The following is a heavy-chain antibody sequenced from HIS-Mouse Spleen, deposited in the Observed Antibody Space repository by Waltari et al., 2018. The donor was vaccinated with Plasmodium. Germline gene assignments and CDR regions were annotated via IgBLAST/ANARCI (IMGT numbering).Heavy chain of an antibody. V-gene: IGHV3-30-3*01. J-gene: IGHJ4*02. CDR1: GFTFNRYA. D-gene: IGHD2-15*01. Sequence: QVQLVESGGGVVQPGRSLRLSWAASGFTFNRYAMHWVRQAPGKGLEWVAVISYDGSNKYYADSVKGRFTISRDNSKNTLYLQMNSLRAEDTAVYYCARDRRLAFDYWGQGTLVTVSS. CDR3: ARDRRLAFDY. CDR2: ISYDGSNK.